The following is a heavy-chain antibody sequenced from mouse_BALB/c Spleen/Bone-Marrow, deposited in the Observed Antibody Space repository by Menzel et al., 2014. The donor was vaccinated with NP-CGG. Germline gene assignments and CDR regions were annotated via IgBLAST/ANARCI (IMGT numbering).Heavy chain of an antibody. CDR2: IWAGGST. V-gene: IGHV2-9*02. CDR3: ARVPLFRYGSSYGMDY. J-gene: IGHJ4*01. CDR1: GFSLTSYG. Sequence: VQLQQSGPGLVAPSQSLSITCTVSGFSLTSYGAHWVRQPPGKGLEWLGVIWAGGSTNYNSALMSRLSISKDNSKSQVFLKMNSLQTDDTAMYYCARVPLFRYGSSYGMDYWGQGTSVTVSS. D-gene: IGHD1-1*01.